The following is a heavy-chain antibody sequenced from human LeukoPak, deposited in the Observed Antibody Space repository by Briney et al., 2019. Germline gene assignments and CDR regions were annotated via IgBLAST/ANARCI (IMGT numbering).Heavy chain of an antibody. Sequence: KSSETLSLTCTVSGGSIKTNYWSWIRQPPGKGLEWIGYGYYRGSTNYNPSLKSRVTISVDTSKNQFSLKLNSVTTADTAVYYCAREGDPGSGYNYGNWLDPWGQGTLVTVSS. D-gene: IGHD5-12*01. CDR3: AREGDPGSGYNYGNWLDP. V-gene: IGHV4-59*01. J-gene: IGHJ5*02. CDR1: GGSIKTNY. CDR2: GYYRGST.